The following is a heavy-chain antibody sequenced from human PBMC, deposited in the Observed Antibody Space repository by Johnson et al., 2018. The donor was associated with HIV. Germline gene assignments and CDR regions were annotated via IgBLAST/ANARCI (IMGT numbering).Heavy chain of an antibody. D-gene: IGHD6-6*01. Sequence: VQLVESGGGLVKPGGSLRLSCAASGFTFSNAWMSWVREAPGKGLEYVSAISSNGGSTYYANSVKGRFTISRDTSKNTLYLQMGSLSAEDMAVYYCARDDSSSNGRAFDIWGQGTMVTVSS. CDR1: GFTFSNAW. CDR2: ISSNGGST. V-gene: IGHV3-64*01. J-gene: IGHJ3*02. CDR3: ARDDSSSNGRAFDI.